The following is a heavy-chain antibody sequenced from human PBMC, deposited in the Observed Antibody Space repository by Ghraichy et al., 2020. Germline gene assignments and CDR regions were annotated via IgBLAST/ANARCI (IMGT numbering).Heavy chain of an antibody. D-gene: IGHD3-10*01. J-gene: IGHJ6*02. V-gene: IGHV3-48*02. CDR3: ARSNYYGSGGYDYYYGMDV. CDR2: ISSSSSTI. Sequence: GGSLRLSCAASGFTFSSYSMNWVRQAPGKGLEWVSYISSSSSTIYYADSVKGRFTISRDNAENSLYLRMNSLRDEDTAVYYCARSNYYGSGGYDYYYGMDVWGQGTTVTVSS. CDR1: GFTFSSYS.